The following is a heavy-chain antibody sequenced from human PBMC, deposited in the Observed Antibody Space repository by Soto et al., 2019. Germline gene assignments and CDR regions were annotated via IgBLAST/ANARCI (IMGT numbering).Heavy chain of an antibody. CDR1: GYSLTANH. D-gene: IGHD2-2*01. Sequence: ASVKVSCKASGYSLTANHMHWVRQAPGQGLEWMGIVNPSLGRATYAQKFQDRVAMTWDTSTGTFYMELSSLRSDDTAMYYCARAPYSSMSFFLDYWGQGTQVTVSS. CDR2: VNPSLGRA. CDR3: ARAPYSSMSFFLDY. V-gene: IGHV1-46*01. J-gene: IGHJ4*02.